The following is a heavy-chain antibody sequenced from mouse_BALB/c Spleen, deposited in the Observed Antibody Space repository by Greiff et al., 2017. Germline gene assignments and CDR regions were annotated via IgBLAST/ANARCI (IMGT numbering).Heavy chain of an antibody. CDR1: GFTFSDYY. V-gene: IGHV5-4*02. Sequence: EVQRVESGGGLVKPGGSLKLSCAASGFTFSDYYMYWVRQTPEKRLEWVATISDGGSYTYYPDSVKGRFTISRDNAKNNLYLQMSSLKSEDTAMYYCARASGFAYWGQGTLVTVSA. J-gene: IGHJ3*01. CDR2: ISDGGSYT. D-gene: IGHD3-1*01. CDR3: ARASGFAY.